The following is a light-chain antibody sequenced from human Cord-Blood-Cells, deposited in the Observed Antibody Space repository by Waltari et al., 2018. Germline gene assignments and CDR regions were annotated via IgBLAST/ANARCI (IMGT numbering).Light chain of an antibody. Sequence: EIVLTQSPATLSLSPGERATLSCRASQSVSSYLAWYQQKPGQAPRPLIYDASNRATGIPARFSGSGSGTDFTLTISSLQPDDFATYYCQQYNSYPTFGQGTKVEIK. V-gene: IGKV3-11*01. J-gene: IGKJ1*01. CDR3: QQYNSYPT. CDR1: QSVSSY. CDR2: DAS.